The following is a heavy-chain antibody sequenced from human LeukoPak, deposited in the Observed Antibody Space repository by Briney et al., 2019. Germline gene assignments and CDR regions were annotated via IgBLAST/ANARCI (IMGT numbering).Heavy chain of an antibody. CDR1: GGTFSSYA. D-gene: IGHD3-3*01. Sequence: GSSVKVSCKASGGTFSSYAISWVRQAPGQGLEWMGRIIPIFGTANYAQKFQGRVTITTDESTSTAYMELSSLRSEDTAVYYCARDSVARHYDFWSGSRGLSYYFDYWGQGTLVTVSS. CDR3: ARDSVARHYDFWSGSRGLSYYFDY. J-gene: IGHJ4*02. V-gene: IGHV1-69*05. CDR2: IIPIFGTA.